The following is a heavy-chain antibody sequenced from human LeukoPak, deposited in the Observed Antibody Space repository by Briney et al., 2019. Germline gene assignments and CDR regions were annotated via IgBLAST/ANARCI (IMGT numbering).Heavy chain of an antibody. CDR3: ATVLPEDIVVVVPAKYPYYGMDV. CDR1: GSXVGSCA. Sequence: SVKLSCKPSGSXVGSCAIIGLRQAPGQGLKWMGWIIPVLGTTDSAQKFQGRGTITADESTSTAYMELSRLRSEDTAVYYCATVLPEDIVVVVPAKYPYYGMDVWGQGTTVTVSS. J-gene: IGHJ6*02. D-gene: IGHD2-15*01. CDR2: IIPVLGTT. V-gene: IGHV1-69*01.